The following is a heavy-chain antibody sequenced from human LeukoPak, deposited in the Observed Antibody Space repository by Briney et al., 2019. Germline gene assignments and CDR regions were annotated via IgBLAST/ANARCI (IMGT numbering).Heavy chain of an antibody. Sequence: PGGSLRLSCAASGFTFSDYYMSWIRQAPGKGLEWVSYISSSGSTIYYADSVKGRFTISRDNAKNSLYLQMNSLRAEDTAVYYCARDGESIAAAGTKLVDYFDYWGQGTLVTVSS. CDR1: GFTFSDYY. J-gene: IGHJ4*02. CDR2: ISSSGSTI. V-gene: IGHV3-11*04. CDR3: ARDGESIAAAGTKLVDYFDY. D-gene: IGHD6-13*01.